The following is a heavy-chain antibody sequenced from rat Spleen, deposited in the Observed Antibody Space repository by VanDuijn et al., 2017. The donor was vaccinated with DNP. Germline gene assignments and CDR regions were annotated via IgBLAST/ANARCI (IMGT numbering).Heavy chain of an antibody. CDR3: ATHNYPVMDA. D-gene: IGHD1-4*01. Sequence: EVQLVESGGGLVQPGRSLKLSCAASGFTFSDYYMAWVRQAPTKGLEWVASISYDGGSTYYRDSVKGRFTISRDNAKSTLYLQMDSLRSEDTATYYCATHNYPVMDAWGQGTSVTVSS. J-gene: IGHJ4*01. CDR1: GFTFSDYY. CDR2: ISYDGGST. V-gene: IGHV5-20*01.